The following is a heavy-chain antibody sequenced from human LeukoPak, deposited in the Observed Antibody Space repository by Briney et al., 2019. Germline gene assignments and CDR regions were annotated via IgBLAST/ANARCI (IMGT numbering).Heavy chain of an antibody. J-gene: IGHJ4*02. CDR3: ARVGDPGYCSSTSCFSFDS. CDR2: IYYSGNT. V-gene: IGHV4-59*01. D-gene: IGHD2-2*03. CDR1: GVSISSYY. Sequence: LSETLSLTCTVSGVSISSYYWSWIRQPPGKGLEWIGYIYYSGNTNYNPSLKSRVTISVDTSKNQFSLKLSSVTAADTAVYYCARVGDPGYCSSTSCFSFDSWGQGILVTVSS.